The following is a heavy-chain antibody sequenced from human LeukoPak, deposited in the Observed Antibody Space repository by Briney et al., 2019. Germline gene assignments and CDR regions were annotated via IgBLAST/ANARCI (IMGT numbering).Heavy chain of an antibody. V-gene: IGHV4-59*08. CDR2: IYYSGST. D-gene: IGHD3-9*01. Sequence: SETLSLTCTVSGGSISSYYWSWIRQPPGKGLEWIGYIYYSGSTNYNPSLKSRVTISVGTSKNQFSLKLSSVTAADTAVYYCARQRDILTGYRPYYFDYWGQGTLVTVSS. CDR1: GGSISSYY. J-gene: IGHJ4*02. CDR3: ARQRDILTGYRPYYFDY.